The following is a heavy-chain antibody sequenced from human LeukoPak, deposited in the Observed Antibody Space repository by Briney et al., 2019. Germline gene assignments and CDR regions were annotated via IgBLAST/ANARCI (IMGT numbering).Heavy chain of an antibody. CDR2: TYYRSKWYN. CDR3: TRGSNLAFDV. D-gene: IGHD1-14*01. Sequence: SQTLSLTCAISGDSVFSNSATWDWIRQSPSRGLEWLGRTYYRSKWYNEYAPSLRSRIIINPDTSQNQFSLQLNSVIPEDTALYYCTRGSNLAFDVWDQGTMVTVSS. V-gene: IGHV6-1*01. J-gene: IGHJ3*01. CDR1: GDSVFSNSAT.